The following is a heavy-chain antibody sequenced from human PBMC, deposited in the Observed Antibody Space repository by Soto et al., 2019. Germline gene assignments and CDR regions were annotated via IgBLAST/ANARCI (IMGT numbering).Heavy chain of an antibody. Sequence: SETLSLTCTVSGGSISSGDYYWSWIRQPPGKGLEWIGYIYYSGSTYYNPSLKSRVTISVDTSKNQFSLKLSSVTAADTAVYYCARVEGYYYYGMDVWGQGTTVTVSS. J-gene: IGHJ6*02. CDR1: GGSISSGDYY. V-gene: IGHV4-30-4*01. CDR2: IYYSGST. CDR3: ARVEGYYYYGMDV.